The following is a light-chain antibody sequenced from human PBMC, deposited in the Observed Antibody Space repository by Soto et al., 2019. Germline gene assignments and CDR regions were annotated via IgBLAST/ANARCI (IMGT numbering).Light chain of an antibody. Sequence: AIQLTQSPSSLSASVGDSVSINCRASQGIRSALAWYQQKPGKAPKPLIYDASSLESWVPSRFSGSGSGTDFTLTISSLQSEDFATYDCQQFHDFPLTFGGGTKVEIK. CDR2: DAS. CDR3: QQFHDFPLT. CDR1: QGIRSA. J-gene: IGKJ4*01. V-gene: IGKV1D-13*01.